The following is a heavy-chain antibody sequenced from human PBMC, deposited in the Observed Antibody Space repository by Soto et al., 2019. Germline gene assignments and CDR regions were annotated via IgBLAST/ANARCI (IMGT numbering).Heavy chain of an antibody. V-gene: IGHV3-30*03. CDR3: ARDPLWGTAMVLWYFDL. D-gene: IGHD5-18*01. Sequence: GGSLRLSCAASGFTFSSYCVHWVRQAPGKGLEWVAVISYDGSNKQYADSVKGRFTISRDNSKNTLDLQMNSLGAEDTAVYYCARDPLWGTAMVLWYFDLWGRGTLVTVSS. CDR1: GFTFSSYC. CDR2: ISYDGSNK. J-gene: IGHJ2*01.